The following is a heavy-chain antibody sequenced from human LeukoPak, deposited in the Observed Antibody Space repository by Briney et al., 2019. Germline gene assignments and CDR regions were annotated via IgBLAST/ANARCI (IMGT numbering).Heavy chain of an antibody. Sequence: ASVKVSCKASGYTFTGYYMHWVRQAPGQGLEWMGWINPNSGGTNYAQTFRGRVTMTRDTSISTAYMELSRLRSDDTAVYYCARASDILTGYRNFDYWGQGTLVTVSS. CDR1: GYTFTGYY. V-gene: IGHV1-2*02. J-gene: IGHJ4*02. CDR2: INPNSGGT. D-gene: IGHD3-9*01. CDR3: ARASDILTGYRNFDY.